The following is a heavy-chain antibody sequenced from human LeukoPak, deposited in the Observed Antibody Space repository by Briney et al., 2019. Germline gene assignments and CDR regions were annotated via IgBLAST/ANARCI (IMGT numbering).Heavy chain of an antibody. J-gene: IGHJ4*02. V-gene: IGHV4-30-2*01. Sequence: SQTLSLTCAVSGGSISSGDYSWSWIRQPPGKGLEWIGYIYHSGSTYYNPSLKSRVTISVDRSKNQFSLKLSSVTAADTAVYYCARLRDGYPDYWGQGTLVTVS. CDR1: GGSISSGDYS. CDR2: IYHSGST. D-gene: IGHD5-24*01. CDR3: ARLRDGYPDY.